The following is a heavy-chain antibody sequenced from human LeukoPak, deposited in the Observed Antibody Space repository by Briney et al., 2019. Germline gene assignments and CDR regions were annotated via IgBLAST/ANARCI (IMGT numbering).Heavy chain of an antibody. D-gene: IGHD6-13*01. Sequence: SETLSLTRTVSGGSISTYFWSWIRPPPGKGREWIGYIYNSGSTNYNPSLQRRVTISVDTSKNQFSLTLSSVTAADTAVYYCARENSNGWYLDYWGQGTLVTVSS. V-gene: IGHV4-59*01. CDR2: IYNSGST. J-gene: IGHJ4*02. CDR3: ARENSNGWYLDY. CDR1: GGSISTYF.